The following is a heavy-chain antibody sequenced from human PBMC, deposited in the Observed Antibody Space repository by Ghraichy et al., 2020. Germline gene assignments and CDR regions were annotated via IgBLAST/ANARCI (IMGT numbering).Heavy chain of an antibody. CDR3: AREGVTARFDF. D-gene: IGHD5-18*01. Sequence: SETLSLTCAVYGGSFSGYYWSWIRQPPGKGLEWIGEINHSGSTNYNPSLKSRVTISVDTSKNQFSLKLSSVTAADTALYYCAREGVTARFDFWGQGTLVTVSS. CDR2: INHSGST. J-gene: IGHJ4*02. V-gene: IGHV4-34*01. CDR1: GGSFSGYY.